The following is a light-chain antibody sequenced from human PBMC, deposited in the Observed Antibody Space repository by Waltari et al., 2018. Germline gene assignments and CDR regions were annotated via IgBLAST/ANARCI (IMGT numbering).Light chain of an antibody. CDR1: QHVTNY. Sequence: EIVLTQSPVILSLSPGETATLTCRASQHVTNYLAWHQQRPGQAPRPLIYHASNRATGIPARFSGSGSGTDFTLTINSLEPEDFAVYYCQQRGTWPPITFGQGTRLEIK. V-gene: IGKV3-11*01. J-gene: IGKJ5*01. CDR2: HAS. CDR3: QQRGTWPPIT.